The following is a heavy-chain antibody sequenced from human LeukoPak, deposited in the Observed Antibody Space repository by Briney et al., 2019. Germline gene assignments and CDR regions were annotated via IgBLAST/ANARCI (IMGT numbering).Heavy chain of an antibody. CDR3: AREGGITMIVVAGFDY. CDR2: ISYDGSNK. D-gene: IGHD3-22*01. J-gene: IGHJ4*02. Sequence: GGSLRLSCAASGFTFSSYAMHWVRQAPGKGLEWVAVISYDGSNKYYADSVKGRFTISRDNSKNTLYLQMNSLRAEDTAVYYCAREGGITMIVVAGFDYWGQGTLVTVSS. V-gene: IGHV3-30-3*01. CDR1: GFTFSSYA.